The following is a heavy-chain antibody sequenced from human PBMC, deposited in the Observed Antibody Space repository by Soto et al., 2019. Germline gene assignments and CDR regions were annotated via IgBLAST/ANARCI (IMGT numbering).Heavy chain of an antibody. V-gene: IGHV4-34*01. J-gene: IGHJ6*03. D-gene: IGHD4-17*01. CDR3: ARNIPGTTTEDYYMDV. CDR2: INHSGST. Sequence: QVQLQQWGAGLLKPSETLSLTCAAYGGSFSGYYWSWIRQPPGKGLEWIGEINHSGSTNYNPSLKCRVTISVDTSKNQFSLKVSAAAAADTARYCCARNIPGTTTEDYYMDVWGKGTTVTVSS. CDR1: GGSFSGYY.